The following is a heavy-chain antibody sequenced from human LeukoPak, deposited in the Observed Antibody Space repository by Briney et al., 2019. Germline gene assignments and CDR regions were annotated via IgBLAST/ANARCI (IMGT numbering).Heavy chain of an antibody. D-gene: IGHD3-9*01. Sequence: SQTLSLTCTVSGGSISSEDFYWTWIRQPPGKGLEWIGYIYHSESTYYNPSLKSRVTISLDRSKNQFSLKVRSVTAADTAVYYCTRSNISTGSYFDNWGQGSLVTVSS. V-gene: IGHV4-30-2*01. CDR3: TRSNISTGSYFDN. J-gene: IGHJ4*02. CDR1: GGSISSEDFY. CDR2: IYHSEST.